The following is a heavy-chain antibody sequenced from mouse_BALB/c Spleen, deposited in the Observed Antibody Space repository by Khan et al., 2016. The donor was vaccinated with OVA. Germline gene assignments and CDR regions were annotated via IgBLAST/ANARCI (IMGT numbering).Heavy chain of an antibody. Sequence: VKLQQSGAELARPGASVKMSCKASGYTFTTYTIHWVKQRPGQGLEWIGYIIPSNDYTNYNQKFKDRATLTADKSSSTAYMQLSSLTSEDSAVYYCVREGAYDRSDGWFAYWGQGTLVTVSA. CDR2: IIPSNDYT. CDR3: VREGAYDRSDGWFAY. J-gene: IGHJ3*01. V-gene: IGHV1-4*01. CDR1: GYTFTTYT. D-gene: IGHD2-14*01.